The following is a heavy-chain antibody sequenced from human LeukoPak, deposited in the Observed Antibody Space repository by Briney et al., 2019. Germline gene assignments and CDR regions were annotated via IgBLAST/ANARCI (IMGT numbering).Heavy chain of an antibody. V-gene: IGHV3-73*01. CDR1: GFTFSGSA. CDR2: IRSRANSYAT. Sequence: GGSLRLSCAASGFTFSGSAMHWVRQSSGKGLEWVGRIRSRANSYATTYAASVKGRFTISRDDSKNTAYLQMNSLKSEDTAVYYCTRPRLDNTSQGAASWGQGTLVTVSS. D-gene: IGHD2-2*03. J-gene: IGHJ4*02. CDR3: TRPRLDNTSQGAAS.